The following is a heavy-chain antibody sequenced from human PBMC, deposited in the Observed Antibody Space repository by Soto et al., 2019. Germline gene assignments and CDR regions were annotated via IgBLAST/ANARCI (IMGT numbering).Heavy chain of an antibody. CDR3: ARETQDIAAREIWFDP. D-gene: IGHD6-6*01. CDR1: GYTFTSYY. V-gene: IGHV1-46*01. CDR2: INPSGGST. J-gene: IGHJ5*02. Sequence: GASVKVSCKASGYTFTSYYMHWVRQAPGQGLEWMGIINPSGGSTSYAQKFQGRVTMTRDTSTSTVYMELSSLRSEDTAVYYCARETQDIAAREIWFDPWGQGTLVTVS.